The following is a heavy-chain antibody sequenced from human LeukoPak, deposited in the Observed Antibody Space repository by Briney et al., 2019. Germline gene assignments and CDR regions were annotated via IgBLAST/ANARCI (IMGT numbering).Heavy chain of an antibody. CDR2: ISAYNGNT. CDR3: ARTHERIGSYNYWYFDL. V-gene: IGHV1-18*01. D-gene: IGHD1-26*01. Sequence: ASVKVSCKASGYTFTSYGISWVRQAPGQGLEWMGWISAYNGNTNYAQKLQGRVTMTTDTSTSTAYMELRSLRSDDTAVYYCARTHERIGSYNYWYFDLWGRGTLVTVSS. CDR1: GYTFTSYG. J-gene: IGHJ2*01.